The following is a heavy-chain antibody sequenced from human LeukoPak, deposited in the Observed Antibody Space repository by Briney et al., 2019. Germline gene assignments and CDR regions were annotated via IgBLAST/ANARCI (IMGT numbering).Heavy chain of an antibody. Sequence: GGSLRLSCAASGFTFSTYGIHWVRQAPGKGLEWVAFIRYDGSDKYYADSVKGRFTISRDNSKNTLYLQMNSLRAEDTAVYYCAKDMSSLVSVAIPNFDYWGQGTLVTVSS. J-gene: IGHJ4*02. CDR3: AKDMSSLVSVAIPNFDY. CDR1: GFTFSTYG. CDR2: IRYDGSDK. V-gene: IGHV3-30*02. D-gene: IGHD2-2*02.